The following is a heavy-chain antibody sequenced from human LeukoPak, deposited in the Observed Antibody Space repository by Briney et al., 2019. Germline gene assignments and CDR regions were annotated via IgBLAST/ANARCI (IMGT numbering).Heavy chain of an antibody. CDR2: INSDGSST. D-gene: IGHD5-24*01. CDR1: GFTFSSYW. V-gene: IGHV3-74*01. CDR3: ARRRPVKRWLQILGAFDI. J-gene: IGHJ3*02. Sequence: GGSLRLSCAASGFTFSSYWMHWVRQAPGKGLVWVSRINSDGSSTSYADSVKGRFTISRDNAKNTLYLQMNSLRAEDTAVYYCARRRPVKRWLQILGAFDIWGQGTMVTVSS.